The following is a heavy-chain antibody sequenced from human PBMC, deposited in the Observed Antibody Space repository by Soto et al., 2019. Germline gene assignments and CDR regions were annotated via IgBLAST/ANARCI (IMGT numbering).Heavy chain of an antibody. Sequence: LSLTCTVSGGSISSYYWSWIRQPPGKGLEWIGYIYYSGSTNYNPSLKSRVTISVDTSKNQFSLKLSSVTAADTAVYYCARFGGLITIFGVVSNWFDPWGQGTLVTVS. CDR1: GGSISSYY. D-gene: IGHD3-3*01. CDR3: ARFGGLITIFGVVSNWFDP. J-gene: IGHJ5*02. V-gene: IGHV4-59*08. CDR2: IYYSGST.